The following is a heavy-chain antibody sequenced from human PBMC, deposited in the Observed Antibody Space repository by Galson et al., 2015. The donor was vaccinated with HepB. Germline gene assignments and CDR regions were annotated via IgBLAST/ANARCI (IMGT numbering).Heavy chain of an antibody. V-gene: IGHV3-30*18. CDR1: GFTFSSYG. D-gene: IGHD6-6*01. CDR2: ISYDGSNK. J-gene: IGHJ6*02. Sequence: SLRLSCAASGFTFSSYGMHWVRQAPGKGLEWVAVISYDGSNKYYADSVKGRFTISRDNSKNTLYLQMNSLRAEDTAVYYCAKDRTGSTEGSSSSRWVSWQLYYYYYGMDVWGQGTTVTVSS. CDR3: AKDRTGSTEGSSSSRWVSWQLYYYYYGMDV.